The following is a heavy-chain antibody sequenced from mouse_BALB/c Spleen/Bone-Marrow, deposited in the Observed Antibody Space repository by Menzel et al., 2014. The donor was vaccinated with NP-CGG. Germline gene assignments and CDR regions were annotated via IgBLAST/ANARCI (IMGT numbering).Heavy chain of an antibody. D-gene: IGHD4-1*01. J-gene: IGHJ1*01. CDR1: GYSITSDYA. Sequence: EVKLVESGPGLVKPSQSLSLPCTVTGYSITSDYAWNWIRQFPGNKLEWMGYISYSGSTSYNPSLKSRISITRDTSKNQFFLQLNSVTTEDTATYYCTRPNWDWYFDVWGAGTTVTVSS. CDR2: ISYSGST. CDR3: TRPNWDWYFDV. V-gene: IGHV3-2*02.